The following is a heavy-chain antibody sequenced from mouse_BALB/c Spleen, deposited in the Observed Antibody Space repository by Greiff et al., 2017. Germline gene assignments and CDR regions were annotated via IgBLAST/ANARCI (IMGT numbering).Heavy chain of an antibody. CDR3: ARMEYGNYDAMDY. Sequence: QVQLKQPGAELVMPGASVKMSCKASGYTFTDYWMHWVKQRPGQGLEWIGAIDTSDSYTSYNQKFKGKATLTVDESSSTAYMQLSSLTSEDSAVYYCARMEYGNYDAMDYWGQGTSVTVSS. CDR2: IDTSDSYT. CDR1: GYTFTDYW. D-gene: IGHD2-1*01. V-gene: IGHV1-69*01. J-gene: IGHJ4*01.